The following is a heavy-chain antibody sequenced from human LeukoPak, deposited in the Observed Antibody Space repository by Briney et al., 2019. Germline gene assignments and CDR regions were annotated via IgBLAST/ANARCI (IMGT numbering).Heavy chain of an antibody. CDR1: GGSISSSNW. Sequence: PSETLSLTCAVSGGSISSSNWWSWIRQPPGKGLEWIGEIYHSGSTNYNPSRKSRVTISVDKSKTQFSLKLSSVTAADTAVYYCAREGGYSYGFLYYFDYWGQGTLVTVSS. CDR3: AREGGYSYGFLYYFDY. V-gene: IGHV4-4*02. J-gene: IGHJ4*02. CDR2: IYHSGST. D-gene: IGHD5-18*01.